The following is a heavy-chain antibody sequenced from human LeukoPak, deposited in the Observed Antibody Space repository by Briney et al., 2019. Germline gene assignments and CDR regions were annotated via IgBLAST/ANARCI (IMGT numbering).Heavy chain of an antibody. Sequence: PSQTLSLTCTVSGGSISSGSYYWSWIRQPAGKGLEWIGRIYTSGSTHYNPSLKSRVTISVDPSKNQFSLKLSSVTAADTAVYYCAKPAAGPNSPFDPWGQGTLVTVSS. J-gene: IGHJ5*02. D-gene: IGHD6-13*01. CDR1: GGSISSGSYY. CDR3: AKPAAGPNSPFDP. V-gene: IGHV4-61*02. CDR2: IYTSGST.